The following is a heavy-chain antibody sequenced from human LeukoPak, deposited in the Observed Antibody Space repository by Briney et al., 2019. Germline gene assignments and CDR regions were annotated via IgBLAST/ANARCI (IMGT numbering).Heavy chain of an antibody. CDR2: ISYDGSNK. CDR3: AKLMGIAVAGPKSDLDY. Sequence: PGRSLRLSCAASGFTFSSYGMHWVRQAPGKGLEWVAVISYDGSNKYYADSVKGRFTISRDNSKSTLYLQMNSLRAEDTAVYYCAKLMGIAVAGPKSDLDYWGQGTLVTVSS. D-gene: IGHD6-19*01. V-gene: IGHV3-30*18. J-gene: IGHJ4*02. CDR1: GFTFSSYG.